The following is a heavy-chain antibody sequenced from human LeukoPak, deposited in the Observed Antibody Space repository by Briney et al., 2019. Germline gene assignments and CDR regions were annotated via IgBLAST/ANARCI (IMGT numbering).Heavy chain of an antibody. CDR2: IWYDGSNK. Sequence: GRSLRLSCAASGFTFRSYGMHWVRQAPGKGLEWVAVIWYDGSNKYYADSVKGRFTISRDNSKNTLYLQMNSLRAEDTAVYYCGRTYVDYWGQGNPGHRLL. CDR1: GFTFRSYG. V-gene: IGHV3-33*01. CDR3: GRTYVDY. J-gene: IGHJ4*02.